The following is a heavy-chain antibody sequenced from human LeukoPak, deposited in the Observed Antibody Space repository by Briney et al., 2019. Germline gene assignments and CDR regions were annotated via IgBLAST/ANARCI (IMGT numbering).Heavy chain of an antibody. Sequence: SETLSLTCTVSGGSISSGGYYWSWIRQHPGKGLEWIGYIYYTGSTYYNPSLKSRVIISVDTSKNQFSLKLNSVTAADTAVYYCARYCSSTSCRWFDPWGQGTLVTVSS. CDR3: ARYCSSTSCRWFDP. J-gene: IGHJ5*02. V-gene: IGHV4-31*03. CDR1: GGSISSGGYY. CDR2: IYYTGST. D-gene: IGHD2-2*01.